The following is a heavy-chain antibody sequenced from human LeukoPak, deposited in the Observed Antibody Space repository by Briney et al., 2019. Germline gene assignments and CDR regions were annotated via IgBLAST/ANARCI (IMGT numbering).Heavy chain of an antibody. Sequence: SQTLSLTCAISGDSFSSNSAAWNWIRQSPSRGLEWLGRTYYRSKWYRGYAVSVRSRITINPDTSKNQFSLQLNSVTPEDTAVYYCARGGSYPLDYWSQGTLVTVSS. CDR3: ARGGSYPLDY. J-gene: IGHJ4*02. V-gene: IGHV6-1*01. CDR1: GDSFSSNSAA. CDR2: TYYRSKWYR. D-gene: IGHD1-26*01.